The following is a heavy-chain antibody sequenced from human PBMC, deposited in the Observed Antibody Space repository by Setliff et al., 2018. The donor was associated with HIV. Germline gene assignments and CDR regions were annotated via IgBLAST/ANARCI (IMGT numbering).Heavy chain of an antibody. Sequence: ASVKVSCKASGGSFSSYGLSWVQQAPGKGLKWMGRVDPADGETIYAEQFKDRVTITADMSTHTAYMELSSLTSEDTAVYYCARGLRQNRSNSDVFDVWGQGTVVTVSS. CDR2: VDPADGET. CDR3: ARGLRQNRSNSDVFDV. D-gene: IGHD4-4*01. J-gene: IGHJ3*01. V-gene: IGHV1-69-2*01. CDR1: GGSFSSYG.